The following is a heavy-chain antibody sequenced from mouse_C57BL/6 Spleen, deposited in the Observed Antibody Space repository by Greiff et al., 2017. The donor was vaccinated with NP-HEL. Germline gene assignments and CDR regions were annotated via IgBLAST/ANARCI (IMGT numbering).Heavy chain of an antibody. V-gene: IGHV1-64*01. D-gene: IGHD1-1*01. CDR1: GYTFTSYW. CDR2: IHPNSGST. J-gene: IGHJ2*01. CDR3: ARSHYYGSSVGFDY. Sequence: QVQLQQPGAELVKPGASVKLSCKASGYTFTSYWMHWVKQRPGQGLEWIGMIHPNSGSTNYNEKFKSKATLTVDKSSSTAYMQLSSLTSEDSAVYYCARSHYYGSSVGFDYWGQGTTLTVSS.